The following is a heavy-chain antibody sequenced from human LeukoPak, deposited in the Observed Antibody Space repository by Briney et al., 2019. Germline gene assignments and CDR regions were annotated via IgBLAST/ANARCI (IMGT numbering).Heavy chain of an antibody. Sequence: PGGSLRLSCAASGFTFSTYGIHWVRQAPGKGLEWVAFIRYDGSNKYYADSVKGRFTISRDNSKNTLYLQMNSLRAEDTAVYYCAKARSITMIMAVDYWGQGTLVTVSS. CDR2: IRYDGSNK. J-gene: IGHJ4*02. V-gene: IGHV3-30*02. D-gene: IGHD3-22*01. CDR3: AKARSITMIMAVDY. CDR1: GFTFSTYG.